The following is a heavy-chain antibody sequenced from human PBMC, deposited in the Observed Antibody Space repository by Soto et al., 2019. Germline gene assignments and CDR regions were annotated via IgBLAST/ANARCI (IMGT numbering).Heavy chain of an antibody. CDR2: IYYSGSN. D-gene: IGHD6-13*01. V-gene: IGHV4-31*03. CDR3: ASARMYSSSWYYFDS. CDR1: GGSISSGDYY. J-gene: IGHJ4*02. Sequence: SETLSLTCTVSGGSISSGDYYWSWIRQHPGKGLEWIGYIYYSGSNSYDPSLKSRLTISVDTSKNQFSLKLTSVTAADTAVYYCASARMYSSSWYYFDSSGQATLVPVSS.